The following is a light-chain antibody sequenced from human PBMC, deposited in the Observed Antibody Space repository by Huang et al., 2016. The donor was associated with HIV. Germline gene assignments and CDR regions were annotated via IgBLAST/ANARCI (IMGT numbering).Light chain of an antibody. Sequence: DVVMTQSPLSLPVTLGQPASISCSSPQIILHLIWFQQRPGQSPRRLIYEVSNRDSGVPDRFSGSGSGTDFTLKISRVEAEDVGVYYCMQGTHWPPTFGGGTQVEIK. V-gene: IGKV2-30*02. CDR3: MQGTHWPPT. CDR2: EVS. CDR1: QIILH. J-gene: IGKJ4*01.